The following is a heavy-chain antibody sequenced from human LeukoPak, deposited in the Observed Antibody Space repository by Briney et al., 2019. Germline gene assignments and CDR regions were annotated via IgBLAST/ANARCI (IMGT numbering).Heavy chain of an antibody. Sequence: GGSLRLSCAASGFTFYDYVMHWVRQAPGKGLEWVSGISWNSGSIGYADSVKGRFTISRDNAKNSLYLQMNSLRAEDTAVYHCVRESDVWSGPGIGRPLDVWGKGTTVTVSS. V-gene: IGHV3-9*01. CDR1: GFTFYDYV. CDR3: VRESDVWSGPGIGRPLDV. J-gene: IGHJ6*04. CDR2: ISWNSGSI. D-gene: IGHD3-3*01.